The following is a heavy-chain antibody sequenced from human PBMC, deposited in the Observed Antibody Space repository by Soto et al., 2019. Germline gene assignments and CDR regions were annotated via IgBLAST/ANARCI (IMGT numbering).Heavy chain of an antibody. CDR3: ATYSSLDY. J-gene: IGHJ4*02. D-gene: IGHD6-13*01. CDR2: IYSGGST. V-gene: IGHV3-53*02. Sequence: VQLVETGGGLIQPGVSLRLSCAASGFTVSNNYMSWVRQAPGKGLEWVSLIYSGGSTYYADSVKGRFTISRDNSKNTLYLQMNSLRAEDTAVYDCATYSSLDYWGQGTLVTVSS. CDR1: GFTVSNNY.